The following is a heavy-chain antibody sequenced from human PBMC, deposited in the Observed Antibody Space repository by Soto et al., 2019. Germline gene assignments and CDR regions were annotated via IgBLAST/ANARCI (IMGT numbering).Heavy chain of an antibody. D-gene: IGHD3-22*01. CDR3: ARAPHYYDSSGYA. CDR2: FYYSGST. Sequence: PSETLSLTCTVSGGSVSSGRHYWSWIRQPPGKGLEWIGYFYYSGSTNYNPSLKSRVTISVDTSKNQFSLKLSSVTAADTAVYYCARAPHYYDSSGYAWGQGTLVTVSS. V-gene: IGHV4-61*01. CDR1: GGSVSSGRHY. J-gene: IGHJ5*02.